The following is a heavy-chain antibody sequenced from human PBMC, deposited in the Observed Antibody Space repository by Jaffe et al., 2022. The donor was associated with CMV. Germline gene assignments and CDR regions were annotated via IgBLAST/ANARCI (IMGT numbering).Heavy chain of an antibody. CDR3: ARGSCSSTSCYLFDY. CDR1: GGTFSSYA. V-gene: IGHV1-69*09. Sequence: QVQLVQSGAEVKKPGSSVKVSCKASGGTFSSYAISWVRQAPGQGLEWMGRIIPILGIANYAQKFQGRVTITADKSTSTAYMELSSLRSEDTAVYYCARGSCSSTSCYLFDYWGQGTLVTVSS. D-gene: IGHD2-2*01. CDR2: IIPILGIA. J-gene: IGHJ4*02.